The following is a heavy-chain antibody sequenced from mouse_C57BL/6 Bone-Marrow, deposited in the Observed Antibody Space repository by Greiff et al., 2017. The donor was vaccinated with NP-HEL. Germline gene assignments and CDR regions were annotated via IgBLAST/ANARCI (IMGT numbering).Heavy chain of an antibody. V-gene: IGHV1-81*01. CDR1: GYTFTSYG. CDR3: ANFYYDYDGPFAY. J-gene: IGHJ3*01. D-gene: IGHD2-4*01. CDR2: IYPRSGNT. Sequence: VQLVESGAELARPGASVKLSCKASGYTFTSYGISWVKQRTGQGLEWIGEIYPRSGNTYYNEKFKGKATLTADKYSSTAYMELRSLTSEDSAVYFCANFYYDYDGPFAYWGQGTLVTVSA.